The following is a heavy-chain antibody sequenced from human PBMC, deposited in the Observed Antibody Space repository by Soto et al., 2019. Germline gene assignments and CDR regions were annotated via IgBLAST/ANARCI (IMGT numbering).Heavy chain of an antibody. V-gene: IGHV3-21*01. Sequence: PGGSLRLSCAASGFTFDDYAMHWVRQAPGKGLEWVSSISSSSSYIYYADSVKGRFTISRDNAKNSLYLQMNSLRAEDTAVYYCARDYCSSTSCYTPSNFDYWGQGTLVTVSS. D-gene: IGHD2-2*02. CDR1: GFTFDDYA. CDR2: ISSSSSYI. J-gene: IGHJ4*02. CDR3: ARDYCSSTSCYTPSNFDY.